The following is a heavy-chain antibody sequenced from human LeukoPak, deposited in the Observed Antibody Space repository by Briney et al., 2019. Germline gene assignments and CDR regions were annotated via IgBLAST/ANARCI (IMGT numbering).Heavy chain of an antibody. CDR2: ISSGGST. Sequence: GGSLRLSCAASGFTFSNYWMHWVRQVPGKGLEWVSVISSGGSTYYADSVKGRFTISRDKSKNTLYLQMNSLRAEDTAVYFCARDLGYSYGRYFDYWGQGTLVTVSS. CDR3: ARDLGYSYGRYFDY. D-gene: IGHD5-18*01. CDR1: GFTFSNYW. J-gene: IGHJ4*02. V-gene: IGHV3-53*01.